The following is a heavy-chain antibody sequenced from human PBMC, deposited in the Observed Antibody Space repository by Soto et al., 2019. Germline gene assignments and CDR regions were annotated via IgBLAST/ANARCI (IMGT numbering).Heavy chain of an antibody. CDR1: GGSISSSNW. Sequence: PSETLSLTCAVSGGSISSSNWWSWVRQPPGKGLEWIGEIYHSGSTNYNPSLKSRVTISVDKSKNQFSLKLGSVTAADTAVYYCARDGDGYGDLDYWGQGTLVTVSS. J-gene: IGHJ4*02. D-gene: IGHD4-17*01. V-gene: IGHV4-4*02. CDR2: IYHSGST. CDR3: ARDGDGYGDLDY.